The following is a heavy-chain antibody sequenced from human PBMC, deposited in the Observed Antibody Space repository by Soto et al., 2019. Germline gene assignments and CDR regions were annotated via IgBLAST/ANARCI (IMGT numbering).Heavy chain of an antibody. J-gene: IGHJ6*03. CDR3: AITVAAAGTGVFYYYYYMDV. CDR1: GFTVSSNY. Sequence: PGGSLRLSCAASGFTVSSNYMSWVRQAPGKGLEWVSVIYSGGSTYYADSVKGRFTISRHNSKNTLYLQMNSLRAEDTAVYYCAITVAAAGTGVFYYYYYMDVWGKGTTVTVSS. CDR2: IYSGGST. V-gene: IGHV3-53*04. D-gene: IGHD6-13*01.